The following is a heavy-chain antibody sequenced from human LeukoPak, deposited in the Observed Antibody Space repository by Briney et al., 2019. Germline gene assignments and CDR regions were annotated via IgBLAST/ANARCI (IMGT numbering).Heavy chain of an antibody. CDR2: ISYDGSNK. V-gene: IGHV3-30*18. CDR3: AKDTGPPPLGLRYYYYGMDV. CDR1: GFTFSSYG. J-gene: IGHJ6*02. D-gene: IGHD5-12*01. Sequence: AGRSLRLSCAASGFTFSSYGMHWVRQAPGKGLEWVAVISYDGSNKYYADSVKGRFTISRDNSKNTLYLQMNSLRAEDTAVYYCAKDTGPPPLGLRYYYYGMDVWGQGTTVTVSS.